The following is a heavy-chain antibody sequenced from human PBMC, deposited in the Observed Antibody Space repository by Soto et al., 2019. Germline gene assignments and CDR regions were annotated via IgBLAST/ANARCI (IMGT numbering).Heavy chain of an antibody. V-gene: IGHV1-69*13. J-gene: IGHJ4*02. D-gene: IGHD6-19*01. CDR2: TTAILGTR. Sequence: SVKVSCKASGDTLSHYGVSWVRQVPGKGLEWMGGTTAILGTRDYAQKFQGRMTITSDESTTTSYMELNSLTSDDTAVYYCAAGDSSATGDHWVQGTLVTVSS. CDR3: AAGDSSATGDH. CDR1: GDTLSHYG.